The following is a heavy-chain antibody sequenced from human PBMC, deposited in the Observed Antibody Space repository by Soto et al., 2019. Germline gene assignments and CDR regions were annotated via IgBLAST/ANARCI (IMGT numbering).Heavy chain of an antibody. V-gene: IGHV3-23*01. J-gene: IGHJ4*02. CDR1: GFTFSSYA. Sequence: EVQLLESGGGLVQPGGSLRLSCAASGFTFSSYAMSWVRQAPGKGLEWVSAISGSGGSTYYADSVKGRFIISRDNSKNTLYLQMNSLRAEDTAVYYCAKGRIVLMVYAMGNFDYWGQGTLVTVSS. CDR2: ISGSGGST. CDR3: AKGRIVLMVYAMGNFDY. D-gene: IGHD2-8*01.